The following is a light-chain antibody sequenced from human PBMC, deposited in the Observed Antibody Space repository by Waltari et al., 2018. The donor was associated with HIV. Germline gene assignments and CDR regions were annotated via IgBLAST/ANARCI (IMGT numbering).Light chain of an antibody. Sequence: DIVLTQSPGTLSLSPGERATLSCRASQSVSSRFLGWYQQKSGQAPRLLIYAASSRDTGIPDRFSGSGSGIDFTLTISKLEPEDFAIYYCQEYGTSPLTFGGGTKVEAK. CDR2: AAS. CDR1: QSVSSRF. J-gene: IGKJ4*01. V-gene: IGKV3-20*01. CDR3: QEYGTSPLT.